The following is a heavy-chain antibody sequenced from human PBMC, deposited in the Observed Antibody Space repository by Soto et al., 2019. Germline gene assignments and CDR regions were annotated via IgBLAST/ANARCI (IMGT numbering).Heavy chain of an antibody. Sequence: ASVNVSWKSSGYIFTIYCMSWVRQAPGQGLEWMGCISANNGNTNYAQNLQGRVTMTTDTSTSTAYMELRSLRSDGTAVYYCASGFANPRYTSGVYYGMDVWGQGTTVTVSS. CDR1: GYIFTIYC. J-gene: IGHJ6*02. D-gene: IGHD6-19*01. CDR2: ISANNGNT. CDR3: ASGFANPRYTSGVYYGMDV. V-gene: IGHV1-18*01.